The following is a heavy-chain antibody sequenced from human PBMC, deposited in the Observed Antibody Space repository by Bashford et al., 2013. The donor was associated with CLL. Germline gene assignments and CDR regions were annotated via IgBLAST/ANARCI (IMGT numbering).Heavy chain of an antibody. CDR2: IYPADSDT. D-gene: IGHD5-18*01. J-gene: IGHJ4*02. V-gene: IGHV5-51*01. Sequence: LGESLKISCQASGYNFTNYWIGWVRQKAGKGLEWMGIIYPADSDTRYSPSFQGQVTISADKSISTAYLQWSSLKASDTAIYYCARGYMYGPFYFDFWGQGTLVTVSS. CDR1: GYNFTNYW. CDR3: ARGYMYGPFYFDF.